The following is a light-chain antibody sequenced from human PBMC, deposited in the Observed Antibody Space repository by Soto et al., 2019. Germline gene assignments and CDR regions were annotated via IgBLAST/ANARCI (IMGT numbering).Light chain of an antibody. J-gene: IGKJ5*01. CDR2: GAS. V-gene: IGKV3-15*01. CDR3: QQYNNWPRIT. CDR1: QSVSSN. Sequence: EIVMTQSPATLSVSPGERATLSCRASQSVSSNLAWYQQKPGQAPRLLIYGASTRATGIPARFSGSGSGTEFTLTISSLQSEDFAVYYCQQYNNWPRITFGLWTRLEIK.